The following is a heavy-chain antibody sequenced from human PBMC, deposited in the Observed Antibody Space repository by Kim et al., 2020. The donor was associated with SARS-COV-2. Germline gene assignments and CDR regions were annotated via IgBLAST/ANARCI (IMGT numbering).Heavy chain of an antibody. D-gene: IGHD2-2*01. CDR1: GFTFSSYE. V-gene: IGHV3-48*03. CDR3: AIEGYQLPRGGYYYYGMDV. CDR2: ISSSGSTI. J-gene: IGHJ6*02. Sequence: GGSLRLSCAASGFTFSSYEMNWVRQAPGKGLEWVSYISSSGSTIYYADSVKGRFTISRDNAKNSLYLQMNSLRAEDTAVYYCAIEGYQLPRGGYYYYGMDVWGPGTTVTVSS.